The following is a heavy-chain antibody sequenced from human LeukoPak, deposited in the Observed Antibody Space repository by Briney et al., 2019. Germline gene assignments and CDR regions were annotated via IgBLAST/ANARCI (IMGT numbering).Heavy chain of an antibody. CDR3: ARVGDSSSWYLDAFDI. D-gene: IGHD6-13*01. CDR1: GFTCSSYA. J-gene: IGHJ3*02. CDR2: IWYDGSNK. V-gene: IGHV3-33*08. Sequence: GGSLRLSCAASGFTCSSYAMSWVRQAPGKGLEWVAVIWYDGSNKYYADSVKGRFTISRDNSKNTLYLQMNSLRAEDTAVYYCARVGDSSSWYLDAFDIWGQGTMVTVSS.